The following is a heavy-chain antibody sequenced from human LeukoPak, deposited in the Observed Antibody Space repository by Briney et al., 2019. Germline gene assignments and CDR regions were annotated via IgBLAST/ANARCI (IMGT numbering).Heavy chain of an antibody. CDR3: ARRVAGAGTTSFDL. CDR2: IHQSGNT. D-gene: IGHD6-13*01. V-gene: IGHV4-30-2*05. Sequence: PSQTLSLTCAVSVDSIGSLGYSWSWLRLPPGRGLEWSGYIHQSGNTYYNPSLKSRLTISINTSKNQFYLNLNSVTAAATAVYFCARRVAGAGTTSFDLWGQGTPVTVSS. J-gene: IGHJ4*02. CDR1: VDSIGSLGYS.